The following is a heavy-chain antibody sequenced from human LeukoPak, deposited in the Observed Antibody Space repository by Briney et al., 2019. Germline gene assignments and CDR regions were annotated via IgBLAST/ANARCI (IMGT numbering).Heavy chain of an antibody. Sequence: ASVKVSCKASGYTFTSYGISWVRQAPGQGLEWMGWISAYNGNTNYAQKLQGRVTMTTDTSTSTAYVELRSLRSDDTAVYYCARDYRSRVVITNWFDPWGQGTLVTVSS. CDR3: ARDYRSRVVITNWFDP. J-gene: IGHJ5*02. V-gene: IGHV1-18*01. D-gene: IGHD3-22*01. CDR2: ISAYNGNT. CDR1: GYTFTSYG.